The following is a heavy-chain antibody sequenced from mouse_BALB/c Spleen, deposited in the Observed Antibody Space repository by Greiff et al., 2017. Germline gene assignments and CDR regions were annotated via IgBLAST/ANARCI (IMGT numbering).Heavy chain of an antibody. CDR3: ARGDFDY. J-gene: IGHJ2*01. CDR1: GFNIKDYY. Sequence: DVKLQESGAELVRPGALVKLSCKASGFNIKDYYMHWVKQRPEQGLEWIGRIDPANGNTKYDPKFQGKATITADTSSNTAYLQLSSLTSEDTAVYYCARGDFDYWGQGTTLTVSS. CDR2: IDPANGNT. V-gene: IGHV14-1*02.